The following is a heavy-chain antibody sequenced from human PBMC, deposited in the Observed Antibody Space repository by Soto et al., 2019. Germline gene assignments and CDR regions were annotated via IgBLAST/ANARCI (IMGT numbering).Heavy chain of an antibody. V-gene: IGHV3-23*01. J-gene: IGHJ4*01. CDR2: IRGTDEST. D-gene: IGHD2-15*01. CDR3: TTDSYSAMMVVRFDY. Sequence: PGGSLRLSCAASGFPFNNYAMSWVRQAPGKGLEWVSAIRGTDESTYYAQSVKGRFTISRDNSKNTLNLQMNSLRAEDTAVYYCTTDSYSAMMVVRFDYWGHGTLVTVSS. CDR1: GFPFNNYA.